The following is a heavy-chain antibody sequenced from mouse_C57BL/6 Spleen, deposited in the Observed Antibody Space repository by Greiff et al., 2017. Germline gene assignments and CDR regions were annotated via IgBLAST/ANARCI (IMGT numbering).Heavy chain of an antibody. Sequence: QVQLQQSGAELARPGASVKLSCKASGYTFTSYGISWVKQRTGQGLEWIGEIYPSSGNTYYNEKFKGKATLTADKSSSTAYMQLRSLTSEDAAVYFCTRSTGTGFDYWGQGTTLTVSS. CDR1: GYTFTSYG. CDR3: TRSTGTGFDY. CDR2: IYPSSGNT. V-gene: IGHV1-81*01. J-gene: IGHJ2*01. D-gene: IGHD4-1*02.